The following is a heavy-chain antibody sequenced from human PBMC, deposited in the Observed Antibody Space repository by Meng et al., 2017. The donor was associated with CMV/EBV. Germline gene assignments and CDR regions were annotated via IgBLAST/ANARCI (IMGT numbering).Heavy chain of an antibody. D-gene: IGHD3-3*01. J-gene: IGHJ5*02. CDR1: GGSFSGYY. V-gene: IGHV4-34*01. CDR3: ARDSFVLRFLEWFDPDWFDP. CDR2: INHSGST. Sequence: SETLSLTCAVYGGSFSGYYWSWIRQPPGKGLEWIGEINHSGSTNYNPSLKSRVTISVDTSKNQFSLKLSSVTAADTAVYYCARDSFVLRFLEWFDPDWFDPWGQGTLVTVSS.